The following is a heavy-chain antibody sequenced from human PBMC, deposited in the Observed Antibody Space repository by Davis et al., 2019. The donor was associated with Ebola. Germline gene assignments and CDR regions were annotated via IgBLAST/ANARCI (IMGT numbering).Heavy chain of an antibody. CDR3: TSQTWTQEWLSSH. CDR1: GFTFSNAW. V-gene: IGHV3-15*07. D-gene: IGHD5-18*01. CDR2: IKSKTDGGTT. J-gene: IGHJ4*02. Sequence: GESLKISCAASGFTFSNAWMNWVRQAPGKGLEWVGRIKSKTDGGTTDYVAPVKGRFTISRDDSKNTLYLQMNSLRTDDTAMYYCTSQTWTQEWLSSHWGQGTLVTVSS.